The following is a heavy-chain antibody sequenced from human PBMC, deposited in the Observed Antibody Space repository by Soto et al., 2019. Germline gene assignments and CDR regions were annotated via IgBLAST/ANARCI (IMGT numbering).Heavy chain of an antibody. J-gene: IGHJ4*02. CDR1: VFTFTNYS. V-gene: IGHV3-23*01. CDR3: ASPSILAPLTY. D-gene: IGHD6-6*01. Sequence: PGESVRLACVVSVFTFTNYSLSWVRPAQGKGLEWVSVIRCSGSNTDYADSVKGRFTISRDNSQNTLYLRLNSLRAEYTAVYYCASPSILAPLTYWGQGTLVTVSS. CDR2: IRCSGSNT.